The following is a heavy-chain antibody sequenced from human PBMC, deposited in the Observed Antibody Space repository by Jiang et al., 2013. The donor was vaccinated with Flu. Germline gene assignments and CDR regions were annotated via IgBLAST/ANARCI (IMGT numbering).Heavy chain of an antibody. Sequence: KPGASVKVSCMASGNTINSYLIQWVRQAPGQGLEWVGIINPNGGSTNYAQKFQGRVTMTSDTSTSTVYMELTNLRSEDTAVYYCARDPRAATFNYWGQGTLVTVSS. J-gene: IGHJ4*02. D-gene: IGHD2-15*01. CDR3: ARDPRAATFNY. V-gene: IGHV1-46*02. CDR2: INPNGGST. CDR1: GNTINSYL.